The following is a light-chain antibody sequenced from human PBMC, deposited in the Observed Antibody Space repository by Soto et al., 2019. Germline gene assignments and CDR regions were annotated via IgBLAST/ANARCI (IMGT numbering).Light chain of an antibody. Sequence: EIVITQSPSTLSVSPGERATLSCRASQTISINLAWYQQQPGQAPRLLIYGASTRATGIPARFSGSGSGTEFTLTISSLQSEDFAVYYCQQYNDWPWTFGQGTKVDI. CDR1: QTISIN. CDR3: QQYNDWPWT. CDR2: GAS. V-gene: IGKV3-15*01. J-gene: IGKJ1*01.